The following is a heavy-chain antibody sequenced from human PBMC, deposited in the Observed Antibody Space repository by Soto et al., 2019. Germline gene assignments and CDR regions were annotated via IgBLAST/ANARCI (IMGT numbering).Heavy chain of an antibody. Sequence: SVKVACNASGYTFSSYAISWVRQAPGQGLEWMGGIIPIFGTANYAQKFQGRVTITADESTSTAYMELSSLRSEDTDVYYCARGYQLLPLDRWFDPWGQGALVTVSS. CDR1: GYTFSSYA. CDR3: ARGYQLLPLDRWFDP. CDR2: IIPIFGTA. D-gene: IGHD2-2*01. J-gene: IGHJ5*02. V-gene: IGHV1-69*13.